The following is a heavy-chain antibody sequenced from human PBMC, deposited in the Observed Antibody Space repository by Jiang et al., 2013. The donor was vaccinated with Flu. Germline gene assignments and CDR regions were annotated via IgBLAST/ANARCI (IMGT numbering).Heavy chain of an antibody. D-gene: IGHD4-17*01. J-gene: IGHJ3*02. Sequence: SSYYWGWIRQPPGKGLEWIGSIYYSGSTYYNPSLKSRVTISVDTSKNQFSLKLSSVTAADTAVYYCARPADYGDYVSPSGDAFDIWGQGTMVTVSS. CDR3: ARPADYGDYVSPSGDAFDI. CDR2: IYYSGST. CDR1: SSYY. V-gene: IGHV4-39*01.